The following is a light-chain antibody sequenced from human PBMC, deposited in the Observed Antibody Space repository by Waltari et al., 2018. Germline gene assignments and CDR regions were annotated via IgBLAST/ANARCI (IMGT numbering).Light chain of an antibody. CDR2: QDN. J-gene: IGLJ2*01. Sequence: SYVLSLPSVVSVSPVQPASIPFAGDQLGQTYACWEQQKPGQSPVVVIFQDNQRLSGIPELFSGSNSGNTATLTISETQAVDEADYYCQAWDNSAVVFGGGTKLTVL. CDR1: QLGQTY. CDR3: QAWDNSAVV. V-gene: IGLV3-1*01.